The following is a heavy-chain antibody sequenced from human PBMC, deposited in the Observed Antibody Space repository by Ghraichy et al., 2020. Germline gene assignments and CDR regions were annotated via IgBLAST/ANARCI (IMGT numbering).Heavy chain of an antibody. Sequence: SETLSLTCTVSGGSISSYYWSWIRQPPGKGLEWIGYIYYSGSTNYNPSLKSRVTISVDTSKNQFSLKLSSVTAADTAVYYCARARGYPDWFDPWGQGTLVTVSS. CDR2: IYYSGST. J-gene: IGHJ5*02. CDR1: GGSISSYY. CDR3: ARARGYPDWFDP. V-gene: IGHV4-59*01. D-gene: IGHD2-2*01.